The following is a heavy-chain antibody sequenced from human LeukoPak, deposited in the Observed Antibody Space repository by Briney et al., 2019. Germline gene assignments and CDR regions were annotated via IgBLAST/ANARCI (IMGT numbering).Heavy chain of an antibody. V-gene: IGHV3-21*01. Sequence: GGSLRLSCAASGFTFSSYAMSWVRQAPGKGLEWVSSISSSSSYIYYADSVKGRFTIPRDNAKNSLYLQMNSLRAEDTAVYYCARGRPGDPFDYWGQGTLVTVSS. CDR3: ARGRPGDPFDY. D-gene: IGHD7-27*01. CDR1: GFTFSSYA. J-gene: IGHJ4*02. CDR2: ISSSSSYI.